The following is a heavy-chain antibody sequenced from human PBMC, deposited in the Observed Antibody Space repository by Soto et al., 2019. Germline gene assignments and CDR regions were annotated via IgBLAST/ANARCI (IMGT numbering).Heavy chain of an antibody. J-gene: IGHJ4*02. Sequence: PGGSLRLSCAGSGFTFNDAWMNWVRQAPGKGLEWVGRIKSESDGGTTAYAAPVKGRFTISRDDSKNTVYLQMNSLRTEDTALYYCMTDRQYRPAYWGQGTQV. D-gene: IGHD3-16*02. CDR3: MTDRQYRPAY. CDR2: IKSESDGGTT. V-gene: IGHV3-15*07. CDR1: GFTFNDAW.